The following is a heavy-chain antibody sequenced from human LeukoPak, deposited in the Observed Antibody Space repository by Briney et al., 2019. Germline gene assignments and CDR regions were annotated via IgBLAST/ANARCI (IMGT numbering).Heavy chain of an antibody. CDR1: GFTFDDYG. D-gene: IGHD4-17*01. Sequence: GGSLRLSCAASGFTFDDYGVSWVRQAPGKGLEWVSAISGSGGSTYYADSVKGRFTISRDNSKNTLYLQMNSLRAEDTAVYYCAKDLTMTTVTTFDYWGQGTLVTVSS. CDR2: ISGSGGST. CDR3: AKDLTMTTVTTFDY. V-gene: IGHV3-23*01. J-gene: IGHJ4*02.